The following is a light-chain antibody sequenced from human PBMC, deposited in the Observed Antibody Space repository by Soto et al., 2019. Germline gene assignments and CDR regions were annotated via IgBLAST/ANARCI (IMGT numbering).Light chain of an antibody. V-gene: IGKV1-5*01. CDR3: QQYHTSWT. CDR1: QSVDIW. Sequence: DIQMTQSPSTLSASVGDRVTITCRATQSVDIWLAWYQQKPGKGPELLVYDASTVQSGVPSRFSGSGSGTEFTLTISDLRPDDFATYYCQQYHTSWTFGQGTKVAI. J-gene: IGKJ1*01. CDR2: DAS.